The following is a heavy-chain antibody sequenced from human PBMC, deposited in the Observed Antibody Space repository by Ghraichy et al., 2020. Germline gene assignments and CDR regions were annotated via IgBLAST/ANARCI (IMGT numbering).Heavy chain of an antibody. Sequence: GGSLRLSCAASGFTFSSYAMSWVRQAPGKGLEWVSAISGSGGSTYYADSVKGRFTISRDNSKNTLYLQMNSLRAEDTAVYYCAKDHGASIFGVVHNNWFDPWGQGTLVTVSS. CDR1: GFTFSSYA. V-gene: IGHV3-23*01. CDR2: ISGSGGST. J-gene: IGHJ5*02. CDR3: AKDHGASIFGVVHNNWFDP. D-gene: IGHD3-3*01.